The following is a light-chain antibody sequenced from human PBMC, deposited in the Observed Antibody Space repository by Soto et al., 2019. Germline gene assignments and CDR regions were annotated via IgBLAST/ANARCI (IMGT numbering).Light chain of an antibody. CDR2: GAS. Sequence: EIVLTQSPGTLSLSPGERATLSCRASQSVTKNNLNWYQQKPGQAPRLLIYGASIRATGIPDRFSGSGSGTDFTLSISRVEADDVGVYYCMQGISFTFGQGTKVDTK. CDR3: MQGISFT. CDR1: QSVTKNN. J-gene: IGKJ1*01. V-gene: IGKV3-20*01.